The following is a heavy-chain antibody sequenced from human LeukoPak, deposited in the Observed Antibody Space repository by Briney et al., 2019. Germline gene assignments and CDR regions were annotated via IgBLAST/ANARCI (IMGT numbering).Heavy chain of an antibody. Sequence: GGSLRLSCAASGFTFSSYWMSWVRQAPGKGLECVANIKQDGSEKYYVDSVKGRFTISIDNAKNSLYLQMNSLRAEDTAVYYCARDSMITFGGVDYWGQGTLVTVSS. D-gene: IGHD3-16*01. CDR2: IKQDGSEK. J-gene: IGHJ4*02. V-gene: IGHV3-7*01. CDR1: GFTFSSYW. CDR3: ARDSMITFGGVDY.